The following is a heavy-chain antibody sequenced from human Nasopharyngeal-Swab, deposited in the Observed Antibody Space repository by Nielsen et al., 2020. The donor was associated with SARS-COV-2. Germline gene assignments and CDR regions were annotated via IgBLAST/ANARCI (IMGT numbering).Heavy chain of an antibody. CDR1: GFTFISYG. D-gene: IGHD3-10*01. CDR3: ARDSNYYGSGSDAFNL. CDR2: IWYDGVNK. J-gene: IGHJ3*01. Sequence: GGSLRLSCAASGFTFISYGLHWVRQAPGKGLEWVAFIWYDGVNKYYADSVMGRFTISRDNSKNTVFLQMNNLRVEDTAMYYCARDSNYYGSGSDAFNLWGQGTLVTVSS. V-gene: IGHV3-33*01.